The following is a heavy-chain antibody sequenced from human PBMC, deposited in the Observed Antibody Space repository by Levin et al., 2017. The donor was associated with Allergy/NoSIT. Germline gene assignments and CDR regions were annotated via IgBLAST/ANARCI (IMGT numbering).Heavy chain of an antibody. J-gene: IGHJ5*02. CDR2: IYYSGST. CDR3: ASLLWFGEAFNWFDP. D-gene: IGHD3-10*01. V-gene: IGHV4-39*01. Sequence: SETLSLTCTVSGGSISSSSYYWGWIRQPPGTGLEWIGSIYYSGSTYYNPSLKSRVTISVDTSKNQFSLKLSSVTAADTAVYYCASLLWFGEAFNWFDPWGQGTLVTVSS. CDR1: GGSISSSSYY.